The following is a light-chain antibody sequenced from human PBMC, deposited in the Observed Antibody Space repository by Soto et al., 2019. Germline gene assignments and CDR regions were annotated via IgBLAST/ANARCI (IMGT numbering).Light chain of an antibody. J-gene: IGKJ1*01. V-gene: IGKV3-15*01. CDR1: QSVSYY. Sequence: EILLTHSPATLSVSPCERVAFSCRASQSVSYYLAWYQQKPGQAPRLLIYDASTRATGIPVRFSGSGSGTEFTLTISSLQSEDFGVYYCQQNKDWPGTFGQGTKVDIK. CDR3: QQNKDWPGT. CDR2: DAS.